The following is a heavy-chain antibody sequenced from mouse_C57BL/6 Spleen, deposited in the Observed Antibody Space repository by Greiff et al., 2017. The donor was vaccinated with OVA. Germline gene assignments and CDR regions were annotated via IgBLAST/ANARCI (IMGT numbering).Heavy chain of an antibody. D-gene: IGHD1-1*02. J-gene: IGHJ3*01. CDR2: IDPENGDT. Sequence: VQLKQSGAELVRPGASVKLSCTASGFNIKDDYMHWVKQRPEQGLEWIGWIDPENGDTEYASKFQGKATITADTSSNTAYLQLSSLTSEDTAVYYCTTWVLYGEAYWGQGTLVTVSA. V-gene: IGHV14-4*01. CDR3: TTWVLYGEAY. CDR1: GFNIKDDY.